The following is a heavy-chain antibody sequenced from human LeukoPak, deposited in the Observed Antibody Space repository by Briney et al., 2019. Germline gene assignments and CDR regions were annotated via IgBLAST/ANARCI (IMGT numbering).Heavy chain of an antibody. CDR2: IRSKAYGGTT. V-gene: IGHV3-49*04. D-gene: IGHD5-18*01. Sequence: GGSLRLSCTASGFTFGDYVMSWVRQAPGKGLEWVGFIRSKAYGGTTEYAASVKGRFTISRDDSKSIAYLQMNSLKTEDTAVYYCTRAEDTAMAADYWGQGTLVTVSS. CDR1: GFTFGDYV. J-gene: IGHJ4*02. CDR3: TRAEDTAMAADY.